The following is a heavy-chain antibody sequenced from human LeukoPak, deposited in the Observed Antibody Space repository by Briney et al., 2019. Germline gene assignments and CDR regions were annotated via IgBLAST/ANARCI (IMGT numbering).Heavy chain of an antibody. CDR2: IYYSGST. D-gene: IGHD3-22*01. Sequence: PSETLSLTCTVSGGSISSYYWSWIRQPPGKGLEWIGYIYYSGSTNYNPSLKSRVTISVDTSKNQFSLKLSSVTAADTVVYYCARVTYYYDSSGYYSGYYYYYYMDVWGKGTTVTVSS. CDR3: ARVTYYYDSSGYYSGYYYYYYMDV. CDR1: GGSISSYY. J-gene: IGHJ6*03. V-gene: IGHV4-59*01.